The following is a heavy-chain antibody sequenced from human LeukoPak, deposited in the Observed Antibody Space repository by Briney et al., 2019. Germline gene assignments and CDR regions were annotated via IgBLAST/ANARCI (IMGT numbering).Heavy chain of an antibody. CDR1: GYTFINYA. J-gene: IGHJ5*02. CDR2: INAANGNT. Sequence: ASVKVSCKASGYTFINYAIHWLRQAPGQMLEWMGWINAANGNTKYSQKFQGRVTITRDTSASTAYMELSSLRFEDTSVYYCARYSDDASFDPWGQGTLVTVSS. CDR3: ARYSDDASFDP. D-gene: IGHD4-17*01. V-gene: IGHV1-3*01.